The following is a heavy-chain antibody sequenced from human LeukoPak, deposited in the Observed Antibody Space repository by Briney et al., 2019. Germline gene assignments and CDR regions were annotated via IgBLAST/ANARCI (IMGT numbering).Heavy chain of an antibody. V-gene: IGHV3-30-3*01. CDR1: GFTFSSYG. J-gene: IGHJ4*02. Sequence: GGSLRLSCAASGFTFSSYGMHWVRQAPGKGLEWVAVISYDGSNKYYPDSVKGRFTISRDNSKNTLYLQMNSLRAEDTAAYYCARDFLHYYDNSGYTDYWGQGTVVTVSS. D-gene: IGHD3-22*01. CDR2: ISYDGSNK. CDR3: ARDFLHYYDNSGYTDY.